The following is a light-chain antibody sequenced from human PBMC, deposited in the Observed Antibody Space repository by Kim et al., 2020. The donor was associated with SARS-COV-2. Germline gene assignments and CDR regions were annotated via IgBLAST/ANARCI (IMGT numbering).Light chain of an antibody. J-gene: IGLJ2*01. Sequence: QSVLTQPPSVSGAPGQRVTISCTGSSSNIGAGFVVHWYQQLPGTAPKLLIHGNANRPSGVPDRFSGSKSGTSASLAITGLQAEDEADYYCQSYDNSLSGPVFGGGTKLTVL. CDR1: SSNIGAGFV. V-gene: IGLV1-40*01. CDR2: GNA. CDR3: QSYDNSLSGPV.